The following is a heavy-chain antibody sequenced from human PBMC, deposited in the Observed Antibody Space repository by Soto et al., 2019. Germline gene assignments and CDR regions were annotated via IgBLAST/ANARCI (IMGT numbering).Heavy chain of an antibody. CDR1: GFTFSSYS. CDR2: ISSSSSYI. Sequence: EVQLVESGGGLVKPGGSLRLSCAASGFTFSSYSMNWVRQAPGKGLEWVSSISSSSSYIYYADSVKGRFTISRDNAKNSRYLQVNSLRAEDTAVYYCARDRPNYDILTGYSDYWGQGTLVTVSS. J-gene: IGHJ4*02. CDR3: ARDRPNYDILTGYSDY. V-gene: IGHV3-21*01. D-gene: IGHD3-9*01.